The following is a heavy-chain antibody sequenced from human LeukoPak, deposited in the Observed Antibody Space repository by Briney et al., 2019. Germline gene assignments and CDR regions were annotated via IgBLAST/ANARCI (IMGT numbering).Heavy chain of an antibody. CDR3: ARGRGYSYGYSDY. CDR2: ISYDGSNK. Sequence: QPGRSLRLSCAASGFTFSSYAMHWVRQAPGKGLEWVAVISYDGSNKYYADSVKGRFTISRDNSKNTLYLQMNSLRAEDTAVYYCARGRGYSYGYSDYWGQGTLVTVSS. CDR1: GFTFSSYA. D-gene: IGHD5-18*01. J-gene: IGHJ4*02. V-gene: IGHV3-30*04.